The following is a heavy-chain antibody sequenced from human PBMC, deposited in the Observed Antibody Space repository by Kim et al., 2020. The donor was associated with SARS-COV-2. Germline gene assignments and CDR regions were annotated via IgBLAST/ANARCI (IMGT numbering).Heavy chain of an antibody. CDR1: GFTFSSYA. V-gene: IGHV3-23*01. CDR3: AKGISGTYDY. Sequence: GGSLRLSCAASGFTFSSYAMNWVRQAPGKGLEWVSGIRGSGGSTYYADSVKGRFTISRDNSKNTLYLQMNSLRAEDTAVYYCAKGISGTYDYWGQGTLVTVSS. J-gene: IGHJ4*02. D-gene: IGHD1-26*01. CDR2: IRGSGGST.